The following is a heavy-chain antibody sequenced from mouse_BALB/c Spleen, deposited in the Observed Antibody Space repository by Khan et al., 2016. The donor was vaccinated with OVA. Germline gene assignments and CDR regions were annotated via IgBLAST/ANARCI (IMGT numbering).Heavy chain of an antibody. CDR2: IWAGGST. V-gene: IGHV2-9*02. J-gene: IGHJ3*01. CDR3: ARAFYYGAWFAY. Sequence: QVQLKQSGPGLVVPSQTLSITCTVSGFSLTSYGVHWVRQPPGKGLEWLGVIWAGGSTNHNSALMSRLSISNDNSKSQVFLKMNSLQTDDTAMYYCARAFYYGAWFAYWGQGTLVTVSA. CDR1: GFSLTSYG. D-gene: IGHD1-1*01.